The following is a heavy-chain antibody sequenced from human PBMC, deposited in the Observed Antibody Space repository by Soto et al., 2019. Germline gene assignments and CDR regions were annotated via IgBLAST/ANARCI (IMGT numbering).Heavy chain of an antibody. J-gene: IGHJ4*02. CDR2: IFHIGMT. CDR1: GGSIKRSVW. V-gene: IGHV4-4*02. D-gene: IGHD5-12*01. CDR3: ARRIVATETFDY. Sequence: PSETLSLTCTVSGGSIKRSVWWTWVRQSPGKGLEWIGEIFHIGMTNYNPSLKSRVTMSVDKAENQFSLRLTSVTAADTAVYFCARRIVATETFDYWGQGTLVTAPQ.